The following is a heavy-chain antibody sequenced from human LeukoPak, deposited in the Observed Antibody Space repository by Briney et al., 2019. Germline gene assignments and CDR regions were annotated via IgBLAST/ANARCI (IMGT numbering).Heavy chain of an antibody. CDR3: ATDLPVYDFWSAPGYFDY. D-gene: IGHD3-3*01. V-gene: IGHV1-24*01. CDR1: GYTLTELS. Sequence: ASVKVSCKVSGYTLTELSMHWVRQAPGKGLEWMGGFDPEDGETIYAQKFQGRVTMTEDTSTDTAYMELSSLRSEDTAVYYCATDLPVYDFWSAPGYFDYWGQGTPVTVSS. J-gene: IGHJ4*02. CDR2: FDPEDGET.